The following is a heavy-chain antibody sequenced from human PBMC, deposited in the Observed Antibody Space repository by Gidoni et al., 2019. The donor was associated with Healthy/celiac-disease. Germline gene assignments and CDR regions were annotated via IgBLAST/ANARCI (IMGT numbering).Heavy chain of an antibody. V-gene: IGHV1-2*02. CDR3: AREATEWNWGSRDAFDI. Sequence: QVQLVQSGAEVKKPGASVKVSCKASGYTFTGYYMHWVRQAPGQGLEWMGWINPNSGGTNYAQKFQGRVTMTRDTSISTAYMELSRLRSDDTAVYYCAREATEWNWGSRDAFDIWGQGTMVTVSS. CDR1: GYTFTGYY. D-gene: IGHD7-27*01. CDR2: INPNSGGT. J-gene: IGHJ3*02.